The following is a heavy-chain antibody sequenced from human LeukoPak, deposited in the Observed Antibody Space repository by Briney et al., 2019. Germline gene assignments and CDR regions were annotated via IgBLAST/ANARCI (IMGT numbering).Heavy chain of an antibody. CDR1: GGSISSGSYY. CDR2: IYTSGST. Sequence: PSQTLSLTCTVSGGSISSGSYYWSWIRQPAGKGLEWIGRIYTSGSTNYNPSLKSRVTISVDTSKNQFSLKLSSVTAADTAVYYCAREDFDCSSTSCYIRDYYYYYMDVWGKGTTVTVSS. V-gene: IGHV4-61*02. J-gene: IGHJ6*03. D-gene: IGHD2-2*02. CDR3: AREDFDCSSTSCYIRDYYYYYMDV.